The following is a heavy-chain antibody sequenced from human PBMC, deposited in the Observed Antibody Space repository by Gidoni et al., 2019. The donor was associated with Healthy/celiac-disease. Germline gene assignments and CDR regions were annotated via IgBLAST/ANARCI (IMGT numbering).Heavy chain of an antibody. D-gene: IGHD3-22*01. CDR2: ISWNSGSI. CDR3: AKDLVIGIVVSPPRGAFDI. V-gene: IGHV3-9*01. Sequence: EVQLVESGEGLVQPGRSLRLSCAASGFTFDAYAMHWVRQAPGKGLELVSGISWNSGSIGYADSVKGRFTISRDNAKNSLYLQMNSLRAEDTALYYCAKDLVIGIVVSPPRGAFDIWGQGTMVTVSS. J-gene: IGHJ3*02. CDR1: GFTFDAYA.